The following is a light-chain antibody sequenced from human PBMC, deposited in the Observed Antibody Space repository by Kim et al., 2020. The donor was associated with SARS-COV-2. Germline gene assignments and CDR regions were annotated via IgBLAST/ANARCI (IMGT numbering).Light chain of an antibody. Sequence: TVTLSCTRSSGSIASNYVQWYQQRPGSAPTTVIYEDNQRPSGVPDRFSGSIDSSSNSASLTISGLKTEDEADYYCQSYDSSNQNVVFGGGTQLTV. V-gene: IGLV6-57*03. CDR2: EDN. CDR1: SGSIASNY. CDR3: QSYDSSNQNVV. J-gene: IGLJ2*01.